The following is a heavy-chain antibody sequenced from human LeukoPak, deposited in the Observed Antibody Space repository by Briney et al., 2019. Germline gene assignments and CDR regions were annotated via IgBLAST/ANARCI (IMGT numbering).Heavy chain of an antibody. CDR2: ISGSGGST. D-gene: IGHD5-18*01. Sequence: GGSLRLSCAASGFTVRSSYMSWVRQAPGKGLEWVSAISGSGGSTYYADSVKGRFTISRDNSKNTLYLQMNSLRAEDTAVYYCAKDRGYSYGSYFDYWGQGTLVTVSS. CDR1: GFTVRSSY. CDR3: AKDRGYSYGSYFDY. J-gene: IGHJ4*02. V-gene: IGHV3-23*01.